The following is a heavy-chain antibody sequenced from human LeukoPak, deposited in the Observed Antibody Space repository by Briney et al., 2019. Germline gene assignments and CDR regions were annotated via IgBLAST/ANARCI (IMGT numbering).Heavy chain of an antibody. CDR2: IYSSERT. V-gene: IGHV3-53*01. CDR1: GFTVRRNY. D-gene: IGHD3-22*01. J-gene: IGHJ4*02. Sequence: GGSLRLSCAASGFTVRRNYMSRVRQAPGKGLEWVSVIYSSERTYYAESVQGRFTVFRDDSENAIYLQMDSLRAEDTAVYYCAREAYYHDTTGRFDLWGQGTLVTVSS. CDR3: AREAYYHDTTGRFDL.